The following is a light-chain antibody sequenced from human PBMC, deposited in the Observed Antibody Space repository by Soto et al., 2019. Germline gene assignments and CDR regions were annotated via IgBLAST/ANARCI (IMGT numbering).Light chain of an antibody. J-gene: IGKJ1*01. CDR3: QQYNNWPPWT. CDR1: QSVSTN. V-gene: IGKV3-15*01. Sequence: EIVMTQSPATLSVSPGERATLSCRASQSVSTNVAWYQQKPGQAPRLLIYSVSTRATGIPARFSGSGSGTEFTLTISSLQSEDFAIYYCQQYNNWPPWTFGQGTKVEIQ. CDR2: SVS.